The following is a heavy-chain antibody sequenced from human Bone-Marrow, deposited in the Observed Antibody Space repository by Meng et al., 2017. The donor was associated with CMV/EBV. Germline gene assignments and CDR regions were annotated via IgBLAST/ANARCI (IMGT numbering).Heavy chain of an antibody. CDR1: GYNFSSYG. CDR2: ISAYNGNT. D-gene: IGHD6-13*01. CDR3: VRDSLTVSRSWYWRWFDP. V-gene: IGHV1-18*01. Sequence: ASVKVSCKASGYNFSSYGISWVRQAPGQGLEWMGWISAYNGNTDYAQKLQGRVTLTTDTSTSTAYMELRSLRSDDTAIYYCVRDSLTVSRSWYWRWFDPWGQGTLVTVS. J-gene: IGHJ5*02.